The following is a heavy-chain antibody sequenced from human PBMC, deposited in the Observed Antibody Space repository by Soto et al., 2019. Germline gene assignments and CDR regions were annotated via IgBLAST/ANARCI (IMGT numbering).Heavy chain of an antibody. CDR3: AKDMGHCTGTRCARYFEK. D-gene: IGHD2-8*02. Sequence: EVQLLESGGGLVQRGGSLRLSCAASKFTFRTYAMTWVRQAPGKGLEWVSDISGSGDNTYYADTVKGRFTISRDNSKSTPYLQMNSLRAEDTAVYYCAKDMGHCTGTRCARYFEKWGRGTLVTVSS. CDR1: KFTFRTYA. CDR2: ISGSGDNT. J-gene: IGHJ4*02. V-gene: IGHV3-23*01.